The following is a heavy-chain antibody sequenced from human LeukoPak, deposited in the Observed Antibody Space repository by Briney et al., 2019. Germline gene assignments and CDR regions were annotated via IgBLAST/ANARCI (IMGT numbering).Heavy chain of an antibody. J-gene: IGHJ6*02. CDR3: ARGLVGYCSSTSCFYYYYGMDV. Sequence: GASVKVSCKASGYTFTSYGISWVRQAPGQGLEWMGWMNPNSGSTGYAQKFQGRVTMTRNTSISTAYMELSSLRSEDTAVYYCARGLVGYCSSTSCFYYYYGMDVWGQGTTVTVSS. CDR1: GYTFTSYG. V-gene: IGHV1-8*02. D-gene: IGHD2-2*01. CDR2: MNPNSGST.